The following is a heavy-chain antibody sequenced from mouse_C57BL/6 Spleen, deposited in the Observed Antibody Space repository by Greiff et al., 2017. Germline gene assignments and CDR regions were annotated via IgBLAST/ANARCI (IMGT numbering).Heavy chain of an antibody. D-gene: IGHD2-1*01. V-gene: IGHV1-82*01. Sequence: QVQLQQSGPELVKPGASVKISCKASGYAFSSSWMNWVKQRPGKGLEWIGRIFPGDGDTNYNGKFKGKATLTADKSSSTAYMQLSRLTTENYAVYFCARCRDDNSWYFDVWGTGTTVTVSS. J-gene: IGHJ1*03. CDR2: IFPGDGDT. CDR3: ARCRDDNSWYFDV. CDR1: GYAFSSSW.